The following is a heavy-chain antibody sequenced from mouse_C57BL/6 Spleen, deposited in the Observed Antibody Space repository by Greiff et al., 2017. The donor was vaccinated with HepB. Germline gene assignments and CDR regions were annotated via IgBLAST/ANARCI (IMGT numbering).Heavy chain of an antibody. D-gene: IGHD1-1*01. V-gene: IGHV1-66*01. J-gene: IGHJ2*01. CDR3: ATSTTVVVDY. CDR1: GYSFTSYY. Sequence: VKLQESGPELVKPGASVKISCKASGYSFTSYYIHWVKQRPGQGLEWIGWIYPGSGNTKYNEKFKGKATLTADTSSSTAYMQLSSLTSEDSAVYYCATSTTVVVDYWGQGTTLTVSS. CDR2: IYPGSGNT.